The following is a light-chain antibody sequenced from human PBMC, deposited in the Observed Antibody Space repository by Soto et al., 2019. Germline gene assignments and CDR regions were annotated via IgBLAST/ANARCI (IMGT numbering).Light chain of an antibody. CDR1: QSISNW. Sequence: IQMTQSPSTLSASVGDRVTITCRASQSISNWLAWYQQKPGKAPKLLIYKASSLESGVPSRFSGSGSGTDFTLTISSLQPDDFATYYCQHYDGYPWTFGQGTKVEIK. CDR2: KAS. J-gene: IGKJ1*01. CDR3: QHYDGYPWT. V-gene: IGKV1-5*03.